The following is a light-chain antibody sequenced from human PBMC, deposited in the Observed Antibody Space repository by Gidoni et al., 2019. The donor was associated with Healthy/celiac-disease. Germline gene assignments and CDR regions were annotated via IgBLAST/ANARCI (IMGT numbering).Light chain of an antibody. CDR1: QGISSY. J-gene: IGKJ1*01. CDR2: AAS. CDR3: QQYYSYPRT. Sequence: AIRMTQSPSSFSASTGDRVTITCRASQGISSYLAWYQQKPGKAPKLLIYAASTLQSWVPSRFSGSGSGTDFTLTISCLQSEDFATYYCQQYYSYPRTFXXXTKVEIK. V-gene: IGKV1-8*01.